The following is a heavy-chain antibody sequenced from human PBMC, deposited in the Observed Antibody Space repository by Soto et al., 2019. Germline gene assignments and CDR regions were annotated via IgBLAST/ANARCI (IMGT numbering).Heavy chain of an antibody. CDR2: ISGSGGNT. V-gene: IGHV3-23*01. CDR1: GFTFNNYA. Sequence: GGSLRLSCAASGFTFNNYAMRWVRQTPGKGLEWVSAISGSGGNTYYTDSVKGRFTISRDNSKNTVYMQMNSLRAEDTAVYYCAKEGHLGGYINDQFYSFDYWGPGTVVTVSS. J-gene: IGHJ4*02. CDR3: AKEGHLGGYINDQFYSFDY. D-gene: IGHD5-18*01.